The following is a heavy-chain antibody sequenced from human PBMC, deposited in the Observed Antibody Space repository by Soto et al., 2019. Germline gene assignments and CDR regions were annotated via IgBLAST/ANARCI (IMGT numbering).Heavy chain of an antibody. J-gene: IGHJ4*02. Sequence: QVLLVESGGGVVQPGRSLRLSCAASESIFRGHGMHWVRQAPGKGLEWVAIIRFDGSNINYADFVRGRFTISRDNFKNMLYLVMNSLRVEDTAVYYCARDGVGATTFWGYLDYWGQGTLVTVSA. CDR2: IRFDGSNI. D-gene: IGHD1-26*01. CDR1: ESIFRGHG. V-gene: IGHV3-33*01. CDR3: ARDGVGATTFWGYLDY.